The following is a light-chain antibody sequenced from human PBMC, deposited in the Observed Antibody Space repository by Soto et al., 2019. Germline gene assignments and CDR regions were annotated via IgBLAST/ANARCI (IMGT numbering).Light chain of an antibody. Sequence: EIVLTQSPGTLSLSPGERATLSCRASQNVITNYLAWYQQKPGQAPRLLIYDASSRATGIPDRFSGSGSGTDFTLTISRLEPDDFAVYYCQQYGSSPLYTFGQGTKLEIK. CDR1: QNVITNY. V-gene: IGKV3-20*01. CDR3: QQYGSSPLYT. CDR2: DAS. J-gene: IGKJ2*01.